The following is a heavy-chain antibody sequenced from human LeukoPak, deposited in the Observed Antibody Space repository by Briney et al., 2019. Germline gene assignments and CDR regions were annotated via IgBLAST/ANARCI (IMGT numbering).Heavy chain of an antibody. J-gene: IGHJ4*02. D-gene: IGHD4-17*01. CDR1: GGSISSSY. Sequence: PSETLSLTCTVSGGSISSSYWSWIRQPPGKGLEWIGYIYYSGITNYNPSLKSRVTISLDTSKNQFSLKLNSVTAADTAVYYCARDHTVTTGGNYFDYWGQGTLVTVSS. CDR3: ARDHTVTTGGNYFDY. V-gene: IGHV4-59*12. CDR2: IYYSGIT.